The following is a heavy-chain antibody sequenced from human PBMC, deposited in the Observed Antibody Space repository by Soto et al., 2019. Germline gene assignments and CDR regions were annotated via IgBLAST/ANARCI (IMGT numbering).Heavy chain of an antibody. CDR1: GFTFSSYA. CDR3: AKEIIKGGSSYYAMDV. D-gene: IGHD3-10*01. Sequence: GGSLILSCAASGFTFSSYAMSWVRQAPGKGLEWVSAISGSGGSTYYADSVKGRFTISRDNSKNTLYLQMNSLRAEDTAVYYCAKEIIKGGSSYYAMDVWGQGTTVTVSS. J-gene: IGHJ6*02. CDR2: ISGSGGST. V-gene: IGHV3-23*01.